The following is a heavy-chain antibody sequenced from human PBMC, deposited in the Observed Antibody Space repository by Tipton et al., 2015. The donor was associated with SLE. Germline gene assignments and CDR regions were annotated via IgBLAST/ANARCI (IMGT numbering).Heavy chain of an antibody. V-gene: IGHV4-4*02. Sequence: TLSLTCGVSGGSITSNKWWTWVRQSPGKGLEWIGEISHSGDTDYNPSLKSRVTMSVDKSKNQFSLKLSSVTAADTAVYYCARDTLGGLDYWGQGTLVTVSS. J-gene: IGHJ4*02. CDR2: ISHSGDT. CDR1: GGSITSNKW. CDR3: ARDTLGGLDY. D-gene: IGHD7-27*01.